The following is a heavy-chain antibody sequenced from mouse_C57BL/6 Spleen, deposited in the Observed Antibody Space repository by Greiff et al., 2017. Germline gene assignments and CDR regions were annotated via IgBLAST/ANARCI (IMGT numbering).Heavy chain of an antibody. CDR3: TRAYGDGYHDY. D-gene: IGHD2-3*01. CDR2: ISSGGDYI. V-gene: IGHV5-9-1*02. J-gene: IGHJ2*01. CDR1: GFTFSSYA. Sequence: DVMLVESGEGLVKPGGSLKLSCAASGFTFSSYAMSWVRQTPEKRLEWVAYISSGGDYIYYADTVKGRFTISRDNARNTLYLQMSSLKSEDTAMYYCTRAYGDGYHDYWGQGTTLTVSS.